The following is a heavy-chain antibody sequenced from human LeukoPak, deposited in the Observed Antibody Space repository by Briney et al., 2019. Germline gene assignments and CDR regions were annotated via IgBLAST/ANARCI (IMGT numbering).Heavy chain of an antibody. J-gene: IGHJ6*02. V-gene: IGHV1-18*01. D-gene: IGHD2-2*01. CDR1: GNTLSELS. CDR2: ISAYNGNT. Sequence: GASVKVSCKVSGNTLSELSMHWVRQAPGQGLEWMGWISAYNGNTNYAQKLQGRVTMTTDTSTSTAYMELRSLRSDDTAVYYCARDAVVVPAADYYYYYGMDVWAKGPRSPSP. CDR3: ARDAVVVPAADYYYYYGMDV.